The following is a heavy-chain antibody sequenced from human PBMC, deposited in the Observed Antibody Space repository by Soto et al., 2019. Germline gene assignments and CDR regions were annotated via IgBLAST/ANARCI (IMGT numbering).Heavy chain of an antibody. CDR2: IYYSGST. D-gene: IGHD1-1*01. J-gene: IGHJ3*02. CDR3: ARTTDAFDI. CDR1: GYSISNGGYY. Sequence: QVQLQESGPGLVKPSQTLSLTCTVSGYSISNGGYYWRWIRQRPGEGLEWLGYIYYSGSTYYNPSLKRRPSISVDTSKNQFSLKVNSVTAADTAVYYCARTTDAFDIWCQGTMVSVSS. V-gene: IGHV4-31*03.